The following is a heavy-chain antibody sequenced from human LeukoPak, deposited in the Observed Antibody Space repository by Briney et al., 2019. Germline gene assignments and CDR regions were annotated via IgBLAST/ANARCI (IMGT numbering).Heavy chain of an antibody. D-gene: IGHD4-17*01. CDR1: GFTFSSYS. CDR3: AKQSYGDYFFDY. Sequence: KTGGSLRLSCAASGFTFSSYSMNWVRQAPGKGLEWVSSISSSSSYIYYADSVKGRFTISRDNAKNSLYLQMNSLRAEDTAVYYCAKQSYGDYFFDYWGQGTLVTVSS. CDR2: ISSSSSYI. V-gene: IGHV3-21*04. J-gene: IGHJ4*02.